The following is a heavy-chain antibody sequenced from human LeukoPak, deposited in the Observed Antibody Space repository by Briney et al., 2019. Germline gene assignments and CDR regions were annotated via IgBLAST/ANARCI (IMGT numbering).Heavy chain of an antibody. CDR3: AKDVGKWESLHFFDY. D-gene: IGHD1-26*01. V-gene: IGHV3-23*01. CDR2: ISGSGAST. J-gene: IGHJ4*02. Sequence: PGGSLRLSCAASGFTFNSYAMSWVRQAPGKGLEWISGISGSGASTYYADSVKGRFTISRDDSRNTLYLQMNSLRGDDTAVYYCAKDVGKWESLHFFDYWGQGTLVTVSS. CDR1: GFTFNSYA.